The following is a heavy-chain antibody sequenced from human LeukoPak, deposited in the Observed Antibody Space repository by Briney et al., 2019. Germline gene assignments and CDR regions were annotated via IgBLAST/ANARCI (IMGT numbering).Heavy chain of an antibody. Sequence: SETLSLTGTVSGGSISSYYWSWIRQPPGKGLEWIGYIYYSGSTNYNPSLKSRVTISVDTSKNQFSLKLSSVTAADTAVYYCARGRYYYGTGSYLDYCGQGTLVTVSS. D-gene: IGHD3-10*01. V-gene: IGHV4-59*01. CDR3: ARGRYYYGTGSYLDY. CDR2: IYYSGST. CDR1: GGSISSYY. J-gene: IGHJ4*02.